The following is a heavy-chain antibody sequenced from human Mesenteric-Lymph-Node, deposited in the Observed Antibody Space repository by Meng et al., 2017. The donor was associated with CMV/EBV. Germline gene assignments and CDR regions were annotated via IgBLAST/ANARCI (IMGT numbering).Heavy chain of an antibody. D-gene: IGHD2-15*01. Sequence: ASVKVSCKAFGYIFTSYHINWVRQATGQGLEWMGWMDPKSGNTGYAEKFQDRVTMTRNTSSRTAYMELSSLRSDDTAVYYCASPGAAAEYYFHYWAQGTLVTVSS. CDR2: MDPKSGNT. V-gene: IGHV1-8*01. J-gene: IGHJ4*02. CDR1: GYIFTSYH. CDR3: ASPGAAAEYYFHY.